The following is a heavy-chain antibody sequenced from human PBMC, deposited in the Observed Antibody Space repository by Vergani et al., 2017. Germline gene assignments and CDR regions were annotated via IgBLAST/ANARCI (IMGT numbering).Heavy chain of an antibody. CDR1: GFTFSSYG. CDR3: ARGQEYSYGPYCFDY. Sequence: QVQLLESGGGLVQPGRSLRLSCAASGFTFSSYGMHWVRQAPGKGLEWVAVIWYGGSNKYYADSVKGRFTISRDNSKNTLYLQMNSLRAEDTAVYYCARGQEYSYGPYCFDYWGQGTLVTVSS. J-gene: IGHJ4*02. V-gene: IGHV3-33*08. CDR2: IWYGGSNK. D-gene: IGHD5-18*01.